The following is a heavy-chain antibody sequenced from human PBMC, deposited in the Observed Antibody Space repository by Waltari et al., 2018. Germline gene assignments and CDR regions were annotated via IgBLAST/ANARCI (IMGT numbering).Heavy chain of an antibody. CDR1: GITFSSYC. Sequence: EVQLVESGGGSVQPGGSLRLSCAASGITFSSYCMHWVRQAPGKGLVWVSRIISEERTIRYADSVKGRFTISRDNAKNTLYLQMNNLRTEDTAVYYCVTGNYDSLYYFDFWGEGTLVTVSS. CDR2: IISEERTI. CDR3: VTGNYDSLYYFDF. J-gene: IGHJ4*02. V-gene: IGHV3-74*01. D-gene: IGHD1-7*01.